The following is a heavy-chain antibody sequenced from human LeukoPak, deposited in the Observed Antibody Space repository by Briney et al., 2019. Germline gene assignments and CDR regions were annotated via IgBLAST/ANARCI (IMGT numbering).Heavy chain of an antibody. CDR2: IYTSGTT. CDR3: ARVEASTVTID. D-gene: IGHD4-17*01. J-gene: IGHJ4*02. CDR1: GGSISSGSYY. Sequence: SQTLSLTCTVSGGSISSGSYYWSWIRQPAGKGLEWIGRIYTSGTTNYNPSLKSRVTISVDTSKNQFSLKLSSVTAADTAVYYCARVEASTVTIDWGQGTLVTVSS. V-gene: IGHV4-61*02.